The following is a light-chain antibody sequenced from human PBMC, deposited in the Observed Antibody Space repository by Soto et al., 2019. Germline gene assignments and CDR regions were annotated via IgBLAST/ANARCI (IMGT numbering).Light chain of an antibody. CDR2: YDS. V-gene: IGLV3-21*04. Sequence: SYELTQPPSVSVAPGKTANVTCGGDNIGIKSVHWYQQKPGQAPVVVIYYDSDRPSGIPERFSGSNSGNTATLTISRVEAGDEADYYCQVWDVSSDHVVIGGGTKLTVL. CDR1: NIGIKS. J-gene: IGLJ2*01. CDR3: QVWDVSSDHVV.